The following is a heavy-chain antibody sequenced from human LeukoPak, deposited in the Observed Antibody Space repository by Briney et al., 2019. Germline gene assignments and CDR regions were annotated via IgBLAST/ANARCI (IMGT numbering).Heavy chain of an antibody. V-gene: IGHV4-39*01. CDR1: GGSIISSSYY. CDR2: IYYSGNT. CDR3: ARSDSSSSLVLGSYYGMDV. D-gene: IGHD6-6*01. J-gene: IGHJ6*02. Sequence: SETLSLTCTVSGGSIISSSYYWVWIRQSPGKGLEWIGTIYYSGNTYYNPSLKSRVTISVDTSKNQFSLQLTSVTAADTAVYYCARSDSSSSLVLGSYYGMDVWGQGTTVTVSS.